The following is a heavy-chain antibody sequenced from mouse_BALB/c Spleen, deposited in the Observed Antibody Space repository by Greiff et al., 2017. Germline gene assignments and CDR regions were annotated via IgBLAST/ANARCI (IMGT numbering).Heavy chain of an antibody. V-gene: IGHV5-17*02. CDR2: ISSGSSTI. D-gene: IGHD2-3*01. CDR1: GFTFSSFG. Sequence: VQLQQSGGGLVQPGGSRKLSCAASGFTFSSFGMHWVRQAPEKGLEWVAYISSGSSTIYYADTVKGRFTISRDNPKNTLFLQMTSLRSEDTAMYYCARSPYDGYIYYAMDYWGQGTSVTVSS. J-gene: IGHJ4*01. CDR3: ARSPYDGYIYYAMDY.